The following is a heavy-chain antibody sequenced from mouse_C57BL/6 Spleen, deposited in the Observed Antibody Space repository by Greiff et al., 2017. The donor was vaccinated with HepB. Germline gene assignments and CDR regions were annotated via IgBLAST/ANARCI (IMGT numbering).Heavy chain of an antibody. CDR3: ARSDYGSRGDDY. Sequence: QVHVKQSGAELARPGASVKLSCKASGYTFTSYGISWVKQRTGQGLEWIGEIYPRSGNTYYNEKFKGKATLTADKSSSTAYMELRSLTSEDSAVYFCARSDYGSRGDDYWGQGTTLTVSS. CDR1: GYTFTSYG. V-gene: IGHV1-81*01. D-gene: IGHD1-1*01. CDR2: IYPRSGNT. J-gene: IGHJ2*01.